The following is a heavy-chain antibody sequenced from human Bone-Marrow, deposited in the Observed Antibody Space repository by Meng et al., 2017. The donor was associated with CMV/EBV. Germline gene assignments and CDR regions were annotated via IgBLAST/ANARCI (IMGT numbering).Heavy chain of an antibody. Sequence: GESLKISCAASGFTFSSYAMHWVRQAPGKGLEWVSSISSSSSYIYYADSVKGRFTISRDNAKNSLYLQMNSLRAEDTAVYYCARVYYYDSSFEYWAQGTLVTFSS. CDR2: ISSSSSYI. J-gene: IGHJ4*02. CDR1: GFTFSSYA. CDR3: ARVYYYDSSFEY. V-gene: IGHV3-21*01. D-gene: IGHD3-22*01.